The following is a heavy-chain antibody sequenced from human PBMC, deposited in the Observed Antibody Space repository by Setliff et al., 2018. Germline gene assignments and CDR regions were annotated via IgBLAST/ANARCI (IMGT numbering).Heavy chain of an antibody. CDR3: VRDTTSGWMLTN. Sequence: KRSETLSLTCAVYGGSFSTYYWIWIRRPPGKGLEWIGEINRSGSTNYNPSLKSRVTISVDTSKNQFSLKLSSVTAADTAVYYCVRDTTSGWMLTNWGQGTLVTVSS. J-gene: IGHJ4*02. V-gene: IGHV4-34*01. D-gene: IGHD6-25*01. CDR2: INRSGST. CDR1: GGSFSTYY.